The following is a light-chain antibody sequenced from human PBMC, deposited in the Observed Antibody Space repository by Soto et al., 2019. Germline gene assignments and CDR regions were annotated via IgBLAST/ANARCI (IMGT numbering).Light chain of an antibody. CDR2: TAS. CDR3: QQSYSTPPYT. V-gene: IGKV1-39*01. J-gene: IGKJ2*01. CDR1: QSISSY. Sequence: DIQMTQSPSSLSASVGDRVTITCRASQSISSYLNWYQQKPGKAPKLLIYTASSLQSGVPSRCSGSGSGTDFTLNISSRQPEAFATYYCQQSYSTPPYTCGQGTKLEIK.